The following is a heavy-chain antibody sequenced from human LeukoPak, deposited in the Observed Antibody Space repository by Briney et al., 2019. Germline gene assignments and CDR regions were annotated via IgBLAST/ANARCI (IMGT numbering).Heavy chain of an antibody. D-gene: IGHD3-22*01. Sequence: GGSLRLSCAASGFTFSSYAMSWVRQAPGKGLEWVSAISGSGGSTYYADSVKGRFTISRDNSKNTLYLQMNSLRAEDTAVYYCAKDPGSGLSPYYFDYWGQGTLVTVSS. V-gene: IGHV3-23*01. CDR2: ISGSGGST. CDR3: AKDPGSGLSPYYFDY. CDR1: GFTFSSYA. J-gene: IGHJ4*02.